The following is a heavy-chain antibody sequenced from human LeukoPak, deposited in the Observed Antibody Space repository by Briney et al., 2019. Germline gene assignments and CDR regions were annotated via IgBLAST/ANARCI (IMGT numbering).Heavy chain of an antibody. CDR3: TRGHSSGWYYFDY. Sequence: PGGSLRLSCAASGFTFSSYWMHWVRQAPGKGLEWVSTISGGGGTTHYADSVKGRFIISRDNSKNTLYLQMNSLRVEDTAVYYCTRGHSSGWYYFDYWGHGTLVTVSS. CDR2: ISGGGGTT. CDR1: GFTFSSYW. J-gene: IGHJ4*01. V-gene: IGHV3-23*01. D-gene: IGHD6-19*01.